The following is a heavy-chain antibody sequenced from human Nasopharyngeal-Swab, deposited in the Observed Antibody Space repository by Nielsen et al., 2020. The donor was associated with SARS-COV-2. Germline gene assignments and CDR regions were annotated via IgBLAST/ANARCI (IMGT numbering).Heavy chain of an antibody. V-gene: IGHV3-30-3*01. CDR1: GFTFSSYA. CDR2: ISYDGSNK. Sequence: GGPLRLSCAASGFTFSSYAMHWVRQAPGKGLEWVAVISYDGSNKYYADSVKGRFTISRDNSKNTLYLQMNSLRAEDTAVYYCARDSSIWAVAGTFFDYWGQGTLVTVSS. CDR3: ARDSSIWAVAGTFFDY. D-gene: IGHD6-19*01. J-gene: IGHJ4*02.